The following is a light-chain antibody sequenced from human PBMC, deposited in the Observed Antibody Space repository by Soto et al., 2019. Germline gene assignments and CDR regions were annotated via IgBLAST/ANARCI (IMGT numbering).Light chain of an antibody. CDR2: GAS. CDR1: QSVSSY. Sequence: DIVMTQSPAPLSVSPGERATLSCRASQSVSSYLAWYQQKPGQAPRLLIYGASSRATGIPDRFSGSGSGTDFTLTISRLEPEDVAVYYCQQYGSSPRTFGQGTKVDIK. CDR3: QQYGSSPRT. J-gene: IGKJ1*01. V-gene: IGKV3-20*01.